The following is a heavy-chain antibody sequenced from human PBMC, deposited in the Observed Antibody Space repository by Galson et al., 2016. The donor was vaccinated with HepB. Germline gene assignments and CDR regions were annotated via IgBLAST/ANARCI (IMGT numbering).Heavy chain of an antibody. CDR1: GGPFSSNV. D-gene: IGHD2-2*02. CDR2: IITMSDTA. V-gene: IGHV1-69*13. CDR3: ATAPPMSGRPLLYFDN. J-gene: IGHJ4*02. Sequence: SVKVSCKASGGPFSSNVISWVRQAPGQGLEWMGGIITMSDTANYAQKLQGRLTIAADQAARTAYMELRSLTSDDTAVYYCATAPPMSGRPLLYFDNWCQGTLVSVSS.